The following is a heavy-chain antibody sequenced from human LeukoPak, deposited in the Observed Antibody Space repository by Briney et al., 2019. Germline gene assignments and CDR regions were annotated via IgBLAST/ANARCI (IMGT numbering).Heavy chain of an antibody. Sequence: GGSLRLSCAASGFTFSSYWMHWVRQAPGKGLEWVSYISSSSSTIYYADSVKGRFTISRDNAKNSLYLQMNSLRAEDTAVYYCAKDRCSNGIGCYYYYMDVWGKGTTVTISS. CDR1: GFTFSSYW. CDR3: AKDRCSNGIGCYYYYMDV. V-gene: IGHV3-48*01. D-gene: IGHD2-8*01. J-gene: IGHJ6*03. CDR2: ISSSSSTI.